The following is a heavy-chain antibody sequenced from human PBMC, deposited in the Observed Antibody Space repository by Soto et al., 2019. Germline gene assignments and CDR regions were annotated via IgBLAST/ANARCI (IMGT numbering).Heavy chain of an antibody. CDR3: ARRRGRYCSGGSCYHDAFDI. Sequence: SETLSLTCTVSGGSISSYYWSWIRQPPGKGLEWIGYIYYSGSTNYNPSLKSRVTISVDTSKNQFSLKLSSVTAADTAVYYCARRRGRYCSGGSCYHDAFDIWGQGTMVTVSS. V-gene: IGHV4-59*01. D-gene: IGHD2-15*01. CDR1: GGSISSYY. CDR2: IYYSGST. J-gene: IGHJ3*02.